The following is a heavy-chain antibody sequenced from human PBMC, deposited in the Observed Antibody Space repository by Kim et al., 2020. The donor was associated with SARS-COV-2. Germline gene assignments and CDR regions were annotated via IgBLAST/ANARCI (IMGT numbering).Heavy chain of an antibody. V-gene: IGHV3-9*01. CDR2: ISWNSGSI. J-gene: IGHJ5*02. Sequence: GGSLRLSCAASGFTFGDYAMHWVRQAPGKGLEWVSGISWNSGSIGYADSVKGRFTISRDNAKNSLYLQMNSLRAEDTALYYCAKTFTVRWDGGGDWFDPWGQGTLVTVSS. D-gene: IGHD4-4*01. CDR3: AKTFTVRWDGGGDWFDP. CDR1: GFTFGDYA.